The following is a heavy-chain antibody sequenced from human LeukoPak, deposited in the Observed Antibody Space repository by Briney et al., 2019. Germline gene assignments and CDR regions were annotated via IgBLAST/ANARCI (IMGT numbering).Heavy chain of an antibody. CDR3: AKGGSGWSSDY. CDR2: ISYDGSNK. CDR1: GFTFSSYG. Sequence: GGSLRLSCAASGFTFSSYGMHWVRQAPGKGLEWVAVISYDGSNKYYADSVKGRFTISRDNSKNTLYLQMNSLGAEDTAVYYCAKGGSGWSSDYWGQGTLVTVSS. D-gene: IGHD6-19*01. J-gene: IGHJ4*02. V-gene: IGHV3-30*18.